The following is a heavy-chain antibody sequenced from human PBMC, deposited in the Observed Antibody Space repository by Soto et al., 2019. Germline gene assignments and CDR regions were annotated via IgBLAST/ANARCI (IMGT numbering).Heavy chain of an antibody. D-gene: IGHD3-16*01. CDR1: GFTFSSYG. CDR3: ARGRARTLGYFDY. Sequence: QVQLVESGGGVVQPGRSLRLSCAASGFTFSSYGMHWVRQAPGKGLEWVAVKWYDGSNKYYADSVKGRFTISRDNSKNTLYLQMNSLRAEDTAVYYCARGRARTLGYFDYWGQGTLVTVSS. J-gene: IGHJ4*02. V-gene: IGHV3-33*01. CDR2: KWYDGSNK.